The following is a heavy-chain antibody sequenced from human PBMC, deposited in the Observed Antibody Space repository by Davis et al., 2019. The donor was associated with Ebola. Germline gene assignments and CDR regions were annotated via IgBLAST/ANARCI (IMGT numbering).Heavy chain of an antibody. CDR1: GGSFSGYY. Sequence: MPSETLSLTCAVYGGSFSGYYWSWIRQPPGKGLEWIGEINHSGSTNYNPSLKSRVTISVDTSKNQFSLKLSSVTAADTAVYYCAKGGGWAVGIDYWGQGTLVTVSS. V-gene: IGHV4-34*01. CDR2: INHSGST. D-gene: IGHD6-19*01. J-gene: IGHJ4*02. CDR3: AKGGGWAVGIDY.